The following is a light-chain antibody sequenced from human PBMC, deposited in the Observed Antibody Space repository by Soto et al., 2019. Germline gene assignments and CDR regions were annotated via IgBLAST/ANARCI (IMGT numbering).Light chain of an antibody. CDR2: LGS. V-gene: IGKV2-28*01. Sequence: IVMTQSPLYLPVTPGEPASISCRSSQSLLSSNGFTYFDWYVQKPGQSPQVLIYLGSNRASGVPDRFSGTVSGTDFTLKISRVETEDVGVYYCMQALQIPYPFGQGTKLDIK. CDR3: MQALQIPYP. J-gene: IGKJ2*01. CDR1: QSLLSSNGFTY.